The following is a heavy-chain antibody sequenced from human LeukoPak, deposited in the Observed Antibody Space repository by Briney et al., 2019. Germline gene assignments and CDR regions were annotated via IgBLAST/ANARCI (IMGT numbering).Heavy chain of an antibody. CDR3: TTKLTYYDFWSATDV. D-gene: IGHD3-3*01. J-gene: IGHJ6*02. V-gene: IGHV3-15*07. CDR2: IKSKTDGGTT. Sequence: GGSLRLSCAASGFTFSNAWMNWVRQAPGKGLEWVGRIKSKTDGGTTDYAAPVKGRFTISRDDSKNTLYLQMNSLKTEDTAVYYCTTKLTYYDFWSATDVWGQGTTATVSS. CDR1: GFTFSNAW.